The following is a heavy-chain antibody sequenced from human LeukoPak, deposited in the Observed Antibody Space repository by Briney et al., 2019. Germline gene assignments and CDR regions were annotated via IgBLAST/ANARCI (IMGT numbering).Heavy chain of an antibody. Sequence: SETLSLTCTVSGGSISNYYWSWIRQPPGKGLEWIGYIYYSGSTNYSPSLKSRVAISVDTSKNQFSLKLSSVTAADTAVYYCARDHHVFDIWGQGTMVTVSS. CDR1: GGSISNYY. CDR3: ARDHHVFDI. J-gene: IGHJ3*02. V-gene: IGHV4-59*01. CDR2: IYYSGST.